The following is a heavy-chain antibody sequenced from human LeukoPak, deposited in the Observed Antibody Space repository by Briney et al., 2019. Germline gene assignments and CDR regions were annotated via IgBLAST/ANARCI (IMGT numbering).Heavy chain of an antibody. J-gene: IGHJ6*02. CDR2: ISNSAITT. Sequence: AGGCLRLSCAASGFIFSDYYMSWVRQAPGKGLEWVSYISNSAITTYYADSVKGRFTISRDNAKNLVYLQMNSLRAEDTAVYYCARQYYDFSYGMDVWGQGTTVTVSS. D-gene: IGHD3/OR15-3a*01. CDR3: ARQYYDFSYGMDV. CDR1: GFIFSDYY. V-gene: IGHV3-11*01.